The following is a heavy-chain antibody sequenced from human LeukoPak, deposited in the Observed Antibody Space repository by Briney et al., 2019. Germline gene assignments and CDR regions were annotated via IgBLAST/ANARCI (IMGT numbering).Heavy chain of an antibody. J-gene: IGHJ4*02. D-gene: IGHD6-13*01. CDR3: ARARIAAAGTSDY. Sequence: PSETLSLTCAVYGGSFSGYYWSWIRQPPGKGLEWIGEINHSGSTNYNPSLKSRVTISVDTPKNQFSLKLSSVTAADTAVYYCARARIAAAGTSDYWGQGTLVTVSS. CDR2: INHSGST. CDR1: GGSFSGYY. V-gene: IGHV4-34*01.